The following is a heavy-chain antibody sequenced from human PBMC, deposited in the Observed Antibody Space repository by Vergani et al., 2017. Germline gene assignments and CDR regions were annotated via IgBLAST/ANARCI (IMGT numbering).Heavy chain of an antibody. CDR2: SSAYNGNT. V-gene: IGHV1-18*01. Sequence: QVQLVQSGAEVKTPGASVKVSCKASGYTFTSYGISWVRQAPGQGLEWMGWSSAYNGNTNYAQKLQGRVTMTTDTSTSTAYMELRSLRSDDTAVYYCARDLRQPSGLGYSYGYVDYWGQGTLVTVSS. J-gene: IGHJ4*02. CDR3: ARDLRQPSGLGYSYGYVDY. CDR1: GYTFTSYG. D-gene: IGHD5-18*01.